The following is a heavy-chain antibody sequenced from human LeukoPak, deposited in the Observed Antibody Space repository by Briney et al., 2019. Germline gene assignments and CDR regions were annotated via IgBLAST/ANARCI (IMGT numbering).Heavy chain of an antibody. CDR1: GFSFSNYA. V-gene: IGHV3-23*01. J-gene: IGHJ4*02. CDR2: ISHDGGST. Sequence: GGSLRLSCAASGFSFSNYAMSWVRQAPGKGLEWVSHISHDGGSTYYADSVKGRFTISRDNSKNTLYLQMSGLKDEDTAIYYCAKVKFYFDNWGQGTLVTVSS. CDR3: AKVKFYFDN.